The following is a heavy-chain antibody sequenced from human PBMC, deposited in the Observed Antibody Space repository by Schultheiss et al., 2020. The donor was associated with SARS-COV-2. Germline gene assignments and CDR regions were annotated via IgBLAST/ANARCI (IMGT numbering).Heavy chain of an antibody. J-gene: IGHJ5*02. CDR3: ARDIGRSSSNWFDP. CDR1: GGSISSSSYY. CDR2: IYYSGST. Sequence: SETLSLTCTVSGGSISSSSYYWGWVRQHPGKGLEWIGYIYYSGSTNYNPSLKSRVIISVDTTKNQFSLKLSSVTAADTAVYYCARDIGRSSSNWFDPWGQGTLVTVSS. V-gene: IGHV4-39*07. D-gene: IGHD6-6*01.